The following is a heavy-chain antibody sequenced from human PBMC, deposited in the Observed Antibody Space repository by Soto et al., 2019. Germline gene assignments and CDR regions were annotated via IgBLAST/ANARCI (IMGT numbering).Heavy chain of an antibody. Sequence: QTGGSLRLSCAASGFTFSSYAMSWVRQAPGKGLEWVSAISGSGGSTYYADSVKGRFTISRDNSKNTLYLQMNSLRAEDTAVYYCAKDGDSSGYYYGVYWGQGTLVTVSS. CDR2: ISGSGGST. D-gene: IGHD3-22*01. J-gene: IGHJ4*02. CDR1: GFTFSSYA. CDR3: AKDGDSSGYYYGVY. V-gene: IGHV3-23*01.